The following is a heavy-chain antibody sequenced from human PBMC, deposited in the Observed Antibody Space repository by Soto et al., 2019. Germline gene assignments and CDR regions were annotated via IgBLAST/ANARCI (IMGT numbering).Heavy chain of an antibody. CDR2: INHSGST. Sequence: QVQLQQWGAGLLKPSETLYLTCAVYGGSFSGYYWSWIRQPPGKGLEWIGEINHSGSTNHNPSLKSRVTIAVDKSKNQFSLKLRSVTAADTAVYFCARVQEWSGSGYYRFFDYWGQGTLVTVSS. CDR3: ARVQEWSGSGYYRFFDY. CDR1: GGSFSGYY. V-gene: IGHV4-34*01. J-gene: IGHJ4*02. D-gene: IGHD3-22*01.